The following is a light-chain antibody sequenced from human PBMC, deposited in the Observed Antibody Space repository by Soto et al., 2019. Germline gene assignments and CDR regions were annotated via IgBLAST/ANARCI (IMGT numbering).Light chain of an antibody. V-gene: IGKV3D-20*02. Sequence: EIVFTHSPVTLSLSPVERAAFSCRASQSVSSNYLAWYQQKPGQAPRLLIYGAFKRATGIPDRFSGSGSGTDFTLTISSLEPEDIAVYYCQQRSNWRVTFGGGTKVDIK. CDR2: GAF. J-gene: IGKJ4*01. CDR1: QSVSSNY. CDR3: QQRSNWRVT.